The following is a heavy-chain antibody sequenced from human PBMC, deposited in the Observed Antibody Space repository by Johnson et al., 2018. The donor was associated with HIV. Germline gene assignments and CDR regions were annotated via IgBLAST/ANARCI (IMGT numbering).Heavy chain of an antibody. CDR1: GFMFDDYG. J-gene: IGHJ3*02. Sequence: EVQLVESGGGVVRPGGSLRLSCAASGFMFDDYGMSWVRQVPGKGLEWVSHINWNGGRTGYADSMKGRFTSARDNAKNLLFLQLNSLRAEETAVYYCARDKCGVPSGAFDIWGQGTMVSVSS. CDR3: ARDKCGVPSGAFDI. V-gene: IGHV3-20*04. CDR2: INWNGGRT. D-gene: IGHD2-8*01.